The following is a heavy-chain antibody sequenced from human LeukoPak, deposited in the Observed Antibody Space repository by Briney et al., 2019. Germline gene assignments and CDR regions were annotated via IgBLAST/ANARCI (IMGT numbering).Heavy chain of an antibody. CDR3: VRRPAFWSGYGWFAG. CDR2: INPIGST. J-gene: IGHJ5*02. CDR1: GGSFSVDY. Sequence: SETLSLTCAVYGGSFSVDYCSWVRQPPGKGLEWIGEINPIGSTNNNPSLKSRVTISGDTPKNQFSLKLSSVTATDTPLYTCVRRPAFWSGYGWFAGWGKGTLVTAS. D-gene: IGHD3-3*01. V-gene: IGHV4-34*01.